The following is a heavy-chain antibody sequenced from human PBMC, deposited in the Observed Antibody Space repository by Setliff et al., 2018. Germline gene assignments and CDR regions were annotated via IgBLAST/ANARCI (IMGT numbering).Heavy chain of an antibody. CDR3: ARAGPTVTFFRVLVISWWDP. V-gene: IGHV4-61*09. J-gene: IGHJ5*02. CDR2: CHTGGST. CDR1: GDSISSGSYY. Sequence: PSETLSLTCTVSGDSISSGSYYWTWIRQPAGKGLEWIGHCHTGGSTNYNRSLRSRVSISVDTSKNQFSLKLSSVTAADTATYYCARAGPTVTFFRVLVISWWDPWGQGSLVTVS. D-gene: IGHD3-3*01.